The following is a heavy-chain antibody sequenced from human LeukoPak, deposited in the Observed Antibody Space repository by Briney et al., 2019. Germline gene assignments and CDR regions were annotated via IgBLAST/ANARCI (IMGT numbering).Heavy chain of an antibody. CDR2: IIPIFGTA. D-gene: IGHD6-13*01. Sequence: SVKVSCKASGGTFSSYAISWVRQAPGQGLEWMGGIIPIFGTANYAQKLQGRVTMTTDTSTSTAYMELRSLRSDDTAVYYCARDTGYSSSWYHRFDPWGQGTLVTVSS. V-gene: IGHV1-69*05. CDR1: GGTFSSYA. J-gene: IGHJ5*02. CDR3: ARDTGYSSSWYHRFDP.